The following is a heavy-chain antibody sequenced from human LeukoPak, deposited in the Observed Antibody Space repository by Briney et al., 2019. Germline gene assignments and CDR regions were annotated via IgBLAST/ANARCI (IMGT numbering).Heavy chain of an antibody. CDR3: LYGGYFQH. D-gene: IGHD3-16*01. J-gene: IGHJ1*01. Sequence: PGGSLRPSCAASGFTFSSYWMHWVRQVPNQGLMWVSRINSDETISEYVDSVNGRFTISRDNAKNTLYLQMNSLRVEDTAVYFCLYGGYFQHWGQGTLVTVSS. CDR2: INSDETIS. V-gene: IGHV3-74*01. CDR1: GFTFSSYW.